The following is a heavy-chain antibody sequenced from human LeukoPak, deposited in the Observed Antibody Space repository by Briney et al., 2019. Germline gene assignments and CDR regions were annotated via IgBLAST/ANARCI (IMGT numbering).Heavy chain of an antibody. CDR3: ARTLRVPYYFDY. D-gene: IGHD2-2*01. CDR2: IYYSGST. CDR1: GGSISSNNYY. J-gene: IGHJ4*02. V-gene: IGHV4-39*07. Sequence: SETLSLTCTVSGGSISSNNYYWGWIRQPPGKGLEWIGSIYYSGSTYYNPPLKRRVTISVDTSKNQFSLKLSSVTAADTAVYYCARTLRVPYYFDYWGQGTLVTVSS.